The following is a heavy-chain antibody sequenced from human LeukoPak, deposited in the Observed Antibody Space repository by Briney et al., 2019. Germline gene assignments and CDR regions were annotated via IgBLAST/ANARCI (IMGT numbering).Heavy chain of an antibody. Sequence: GGSLRLSCAASGFTFSSYAMHWVRQAPGKGLEWVAVISYDGSNKYYADSVKGRFTISRDNSKNTLYLQMNSLRAEDTAVYYCARDEVATVTTSQGLFDYWGQGTLVTVSS. CDR3: ARDEVATVTTSQGLFDY. CDR1: GFTFSSYA. V-gene: IGHV3-30-3*01. D-gene: IGHD4-17*01. J-gene: IGHJ4*02. CDR2: ISYDGSNK.